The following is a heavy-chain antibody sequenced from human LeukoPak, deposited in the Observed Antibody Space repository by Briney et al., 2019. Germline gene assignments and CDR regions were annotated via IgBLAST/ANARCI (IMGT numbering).Heavy chain of an antibody. D-gene: IGHD5-18*01. CDR3: ARGTAWLWSYYYYMDV. V-gene: IGHV1-2*02. J-gene: IGHJ6*03. CDR2: INPNSGGT. Sequence: GASVKVSCKASGYTFTGYYMHWVRQAPGQGLEWMGWINPNSGGTNYARKFQGRVTMTRDTSISTAYMELSRLRSDDTAVYYCARGTAWLWSYYYYMDVWGKGTTVTVSS. CDR1: GYTFTGYY.